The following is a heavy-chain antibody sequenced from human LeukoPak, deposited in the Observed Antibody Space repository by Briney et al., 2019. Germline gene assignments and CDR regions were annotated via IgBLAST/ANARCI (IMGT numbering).Heavy chain of an antibody. V-gene: IGHV3-23*01. Sequence: GGSLRLSCAASGFTFSSYAMSWVRQAPGKGLEWVSAISGSGGSTYYADSVKGRFTISRDNSKNTLYLQMNSLRAEDTAVYYCARDGAYGSGIYGYWGQGTLVTVSS. CDR3: ARDGAYGSGIYGY. D-gene: IGHD3-10*01. CDR1: GFTFSSYA. J-gene: IGHJ4*02. CDR2: ISGSGGST.